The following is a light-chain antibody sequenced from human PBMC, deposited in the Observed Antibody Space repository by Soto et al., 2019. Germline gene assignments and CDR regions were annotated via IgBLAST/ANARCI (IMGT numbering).Light chain of an antibody. J-gene: IGKJ4*01. Sequence: DIQMTQSPSSLSASVGDRVTITCRASQSISSYVNWYQQKAGKAPKLLIYTASSLQSGVPSRFSGSGSGTDFTLTISSLQPEDFATYYCQQSYSTPPLTFGGGTKVEIK. CDR3: QQSYSTPPLT. CDR1: QSISSY. V-gene: IGKV1-39*01. CDR2: TAS.